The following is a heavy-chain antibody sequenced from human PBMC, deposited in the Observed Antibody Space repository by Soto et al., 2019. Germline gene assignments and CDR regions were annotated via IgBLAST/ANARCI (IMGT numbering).Heavy chain of an antibody. V-gene: IGHV3-33*01. CDR3: ARVDTIFTALDY. CDR2: IWYDGSNK. CDR1: GFTFSSYG. J-gene: IGHJ4*02. D-gene: IGHD3-9*01. Sequence: PGGSLRLSCVASGFTFSSYGMHWVRQAPGKGLEWVAVIWYDGSNKYYADSVKGRFTISRDNSKNSLYLQMNSLRDEDTAVYYCARVDTIFTALDYWGQGTLVTVSS.